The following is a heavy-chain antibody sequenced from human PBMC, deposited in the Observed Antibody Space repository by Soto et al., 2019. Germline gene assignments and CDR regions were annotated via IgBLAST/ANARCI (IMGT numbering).Heavy chain of an antibody. J-gene: IGHJ1*01. V-gene: IGHV4-31*03. CDR1: GGSISSGGYY. Sequence: QVQLQESGPGLVKPSQTLSLTCTVSGGSISSGGYYWSWIRQHPGKGLEWIGYIYYSGSTYYNPSLKSRVTISVDTSKNQFSRKLSSVTAADTAVYYCARGSMVRGPNRVAEYFQHWGQGTLVTVSS. D-gene: IGHD3-10*01. CDR3: ARGSMVRGPNRVAEYFQH. CDR2: IYYSGST.